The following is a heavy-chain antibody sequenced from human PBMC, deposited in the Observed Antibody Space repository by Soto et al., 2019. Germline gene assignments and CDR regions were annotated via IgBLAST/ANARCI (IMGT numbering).Heavy chain of an antibody. D-gene: IGHD1-7*01. CDR1: GFTFSSYD. J-gene: IGHJ3*02. Sequence: EVQLVESGGGLVQPGGSLRLSCAASGFTFSSYDMHWVRQATGKGLEWVSAIGTAGDTYYPGSVKGRFTISRENAKNSLYLQMNSLRAGDTAVYYCARGNLITGTTNDAFDIWGQGTMVTVSS. CDR2: IGTAGDT. CDR3: ARGNLITGTTNDAFDI. V-gene: IGHV3-13*01.